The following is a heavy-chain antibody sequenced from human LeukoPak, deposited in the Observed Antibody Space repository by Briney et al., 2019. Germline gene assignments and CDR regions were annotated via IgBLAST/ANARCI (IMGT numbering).Heavy chain of an antibody. CDR1: GYSFTSYW. CDR2: IYPGDSDT. Sequence: GESLKISCKGSGYSFTSYWIGWVRQMPGKGLEWMGIIYPGDSDTRYSPSFQGQVTISADKSISTAYLQWSSLKASDTAMYYCARRKFGSSWYWYFDLWGRGTLVTVSS. J-gene: IGHJ2*01. D-gene: IGHD6-13*01. V-gene: IGHV5-51*01. CDR3: ARRKFGSSWYWYFDL.